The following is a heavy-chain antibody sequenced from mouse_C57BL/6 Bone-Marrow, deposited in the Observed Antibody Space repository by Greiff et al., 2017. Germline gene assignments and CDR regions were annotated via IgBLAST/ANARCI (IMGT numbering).Heavy chain of an antibody. CDR1: GYTFTSYG. V-gene: IGHV1-81*01. CDR3: ARYQGNYGFAY. D-gene: IGHD2-1*01. CDR2: LYPRSGNT. J-gene: IGHJ3*01. Sequence: VQLQQSGAELARPGASVKLSCKASGYTFTSYGISWVKQRTGQGLEWIGELYPRSGNTYYNEKFKGKATLTADKSSSTAYMELRSLTSEDSAVYFCARYQGNYGFAYWGQGTLVTVSA.